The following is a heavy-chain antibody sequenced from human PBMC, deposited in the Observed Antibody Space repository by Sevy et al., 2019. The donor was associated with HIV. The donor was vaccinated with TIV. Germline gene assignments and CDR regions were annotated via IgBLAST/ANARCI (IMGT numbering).Heavy chain of an antibody. CDR2: IWFEGSNI. Sequence: GGSLRLSCVASGFTFGSYGMLWVRQAPGKGLEWVADIWFEGSNIHYADSVRGRFTISRDNSKNTLSLHMSSLRVEDTAVYYCAREWTYLFDYCGQGTLVTVSS. J-gene: IGHJ4*02. V-gene: IGHV3-33*01. D-gene: IGHD5-12*01. CDR3: AREWTYLFDY. CDR1: GFTFGSYG.